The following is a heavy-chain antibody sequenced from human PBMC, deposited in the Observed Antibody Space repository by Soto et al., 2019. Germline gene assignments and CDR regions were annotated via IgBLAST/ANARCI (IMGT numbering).Heavy chain of an antibody. CDR3: ARHPGYTVPTVYATHYFDD. Sequence: QLQLQESGPGLVKPSETLSVTCSVSGDSIGTINYYWGWLRQPPGKGPEWIGSIYYTGSTHYNPSLRGRATVSVDTSKNQFSLRLTSVTAADTAVYYCARHPGYTVPTVYATHYFDDWSQGVLVTVSS. J-gene: IGHJ4*02. CDR1: GDSIGTINYY. CDR2: IYYTGST. V-gene: IGHV4-39*01. D-gene: IGHD2-8*01.